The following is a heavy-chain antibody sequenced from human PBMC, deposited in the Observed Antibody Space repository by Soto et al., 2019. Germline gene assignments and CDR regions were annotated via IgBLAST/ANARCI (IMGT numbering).Heavy chain of an antibody. CDR2: IYYSGNT. D-gene: IGHD3-3*01. J-gene: IGHJ4*02. Sequence: SETLSLTCTVSGGSISSSSHHWAWIRQPPGKGLEWIGSIYYSGNTYHNPSLKSRVTISVDTSKNQFSLKLSSVTAADTAVYYCARDLGTREGDYDFWSGSSHYFDYWGQGTLVTVSS. CDR3: ARDLGTREGDYDFWSGSSHYFDY. V-gene: IGHV4-39*07. CDR1: GGSISSSSHH.